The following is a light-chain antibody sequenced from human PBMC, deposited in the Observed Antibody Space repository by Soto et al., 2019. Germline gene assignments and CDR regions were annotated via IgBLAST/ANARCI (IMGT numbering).Light chain of an antibody. Sequence: PGERATLSCRASQSVSGSYLAWYQQKPGQAPRLLIHTASSRATGIPARFSGSGSGTDFTLTISRLEPEDFAVYFCQQHGSSPPSWTFGQGTKVESK. J-gene: IGKJ1*01. CDR1: QSVSGSY. CDR2: TAS. V-gene: IGKV3-20*01. CDR3: QQHGSSPPSWT.